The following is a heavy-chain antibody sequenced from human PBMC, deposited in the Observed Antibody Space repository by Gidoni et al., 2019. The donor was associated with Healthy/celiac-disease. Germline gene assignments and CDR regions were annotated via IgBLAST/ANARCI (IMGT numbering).Heavy chain of an antibody. CDR1: GFSLSTSGVG. J-gene: IGHJ3*02. CDR3: ARVVSDAFDI. D-gene: IGHD2-8*02. CDR2: IYWDDDK. V-gene: IGHV2-5*02. Sequence: HITLKESGPTLEKHTQTLTRTCTFPGFSLSTSGVGVGWIRQPPGKAREWLALIYWDDDKRYSPSLKSRLTITNDTSKNQVVLTMTNMDPVDTATYYCARVVSDAFDIWGQGTMVTVSS.